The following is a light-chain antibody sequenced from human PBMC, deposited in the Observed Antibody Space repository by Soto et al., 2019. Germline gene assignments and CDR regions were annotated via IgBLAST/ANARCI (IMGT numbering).Light chain of an antibody. V-gene: IGKV3-15*01. J-gene: IGKJ1*01. CDR1: QSISND. Sequence: EILMTQSPVTLSVYPGENVTLSCRASQSISNDLAWYQQTPGQAPRLLIFHTVNRATGVPARFSGSGSGTEFTLTISSLQSEDYAVYFCQQYNNWRRTFGQGTKVDIK. CDR3: QQYNNWRRT. CDR2: HTV.